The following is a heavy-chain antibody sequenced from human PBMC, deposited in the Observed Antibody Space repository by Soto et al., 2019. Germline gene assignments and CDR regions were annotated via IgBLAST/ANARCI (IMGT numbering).Heavy chain of an antibody. CDR2: IIPILGIA. CDR3: AREETGTIGSYYMDV. D-gene: IGHD1-7*01. CDR1: GGTFSSYT. J-gene: IGHJ6*03. V-gene: IGHV1-69*02. Sequence: ASVKVSCKASGGTFSSYTISWVRQAPGQGLEWMGRIIPILGIANYAQKFQGRVTITADKSTSTAYMELSSLRSEDTAVYYCAREETGTIGSYYMDVWGKGTTVTVSS.